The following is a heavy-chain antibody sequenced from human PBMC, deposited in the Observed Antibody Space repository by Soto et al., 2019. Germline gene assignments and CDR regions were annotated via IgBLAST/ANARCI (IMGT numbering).Heavy chain of an antibody. J-gene: IGHJ6*02. CDR2: ISYDGSNK. D-gene: IGHD3-22*01. CDR3: ARDGIHYYDSSGKLPRYYYYGMDV. CDR1: GFTFSSYA. Sequence: QVQLVESGGGVVQPGRSLRLSCAASGFTFSSYAMHWVRQAPGKGLEWVAVISYDGSNKYYADSVKGRFTISRDNSKNTLYLQMNSLRAEDTAVYYCARDGIHYYDSSGKLPRYYYYGMDVWGQGTTVTVSS. V-gene: IGHV3-30-3*01.